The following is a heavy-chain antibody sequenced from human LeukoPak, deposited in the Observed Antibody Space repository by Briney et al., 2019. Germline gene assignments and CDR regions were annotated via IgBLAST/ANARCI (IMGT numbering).Heavy chain of an antibody. V-gene: IGHV1-2*02. CDR2: INPNSGGT. CDR1: GYTFTGYY. D-gene: IGHD6-19*01. CDR3: ARSGGSSGWYNWFDP. Sequence: GASVKVYCKASGYTFTGYYMHWVRQAPGQGLEWMGWINPNSGGTNYAQKFQGRVTMTRDTSISTAYMELSRLRSDDTAVYYCARSGGSSGWYNWFDPWGQGTLVTVSS. J-gene: IGHJ5*02.